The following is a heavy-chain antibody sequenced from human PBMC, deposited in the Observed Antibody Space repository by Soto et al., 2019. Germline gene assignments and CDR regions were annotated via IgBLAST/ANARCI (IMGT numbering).Heavy chain of an antibody. CDR3: ARGGGGGGFDY. Sequence: EVQLVESGGGLVQPGGSLRLSCAASGFTFSSYWMHWVRQAPGKGLVWVSRINSDGSSTSYADSVKGRFTISRDNAKNTLYLQMNRRRAEGTAVYFGARGGGGGGFDYWGQGTLVTVSS. CDR2: INSDGSST. V-gene: IGHV3-74*01. D-gene: IGHD3-10*01. CDR1: GFTFSSYW. J-gene: IGHJ4*02.